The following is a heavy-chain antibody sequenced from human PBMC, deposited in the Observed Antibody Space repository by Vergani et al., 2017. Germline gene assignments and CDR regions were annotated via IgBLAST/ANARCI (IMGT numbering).Heavy chain of an antibody. CDR1: GFTFSSNY. CDR2: IYSGRST. V-gene: IGHV3-53*04. Sequence: EVQLVESGGGLVQPGGSLRLSCAASGFTFSSNYMSWVRQAPGKGLEWVSVIYSGRSTYYADSVKGRFPISRHNSKNTLYLQMNSLRAEDTAVYYCARVARIPDWYFDLWGRGTLVTVSS. J-gene: IGHJ2*01. CDR3: ARVARIPDWYFDL. D-gene: IGHD2-15*01.